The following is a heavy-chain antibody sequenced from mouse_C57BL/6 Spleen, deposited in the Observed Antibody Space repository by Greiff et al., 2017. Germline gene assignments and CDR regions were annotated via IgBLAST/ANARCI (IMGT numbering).Heavy chain of an antibody. CDR1: GYAFTNYL. V-gene: IGHV1-54*01. J-gene: IGHJ4*01. CDR2: INPGSGGT. D-gene: IGHD1-1*01. CDR3: AGGEGYYGSRERVLYCYAMDY. Sequence: QVQLQQSGAELVRPGTSVKVSCKASGYAFTNYLIEWVKQRPGQGLEWIGVINPGSGGTNYNEKFKGKATLTADKACSTAYMQLSSLTSEDSAVXFCAGGEGYYGSRERVLYCYAMDYWGQGTSVTVSS.